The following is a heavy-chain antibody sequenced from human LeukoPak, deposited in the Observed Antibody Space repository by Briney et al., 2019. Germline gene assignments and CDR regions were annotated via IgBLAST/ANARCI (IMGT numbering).Heavy chain of an antibody. Sequence: SVKVSCKASGGTFISYAISWVRQAPGQGLEWMGGIIPIFGTANYAQKFQGRVTITADESTSTAYMELSSLRSEDTAVYYRARDRGDIVVVVAARRSSNWFDPWGQGTLVTVSS. D-gene: IGHD2-15*01. CDR3: ARDRGDIVVVVAARRSSNWFDP. CDR2: IIPIFGTA. V-gene: IGHV1-69*13. J-gene: IGHJ5*02. CDR1: GGTFISYA.